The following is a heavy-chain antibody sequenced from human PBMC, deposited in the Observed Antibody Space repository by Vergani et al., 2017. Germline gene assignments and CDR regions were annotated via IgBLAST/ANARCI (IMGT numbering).Heavy chain of an antibody. CDR1: GFTFSSYW. Sequence: EVQLVESGGGLVQPGGSLRLSCAASGFTFSSYWMHWVRQAPGKGLVWVSRINSDGSSTSYAYSVKGRFTISRDNAKNTLYLQMNSLRAEDTAVYYCAREEGFVPDTVTNFDYWGQGTLVTVSS. D-gene: IGHD4-17*01. V-gene: IGHV3-74*01. J-gene: IGHJ4*02. CDR3: AREEGFVPDTVTNFDY. CDR2: INSDGSST.